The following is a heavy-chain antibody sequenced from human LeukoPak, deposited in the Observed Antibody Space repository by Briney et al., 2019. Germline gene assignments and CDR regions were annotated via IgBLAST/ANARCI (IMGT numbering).Heavy chain of an antibody. J-gene: IGHJ4*02. D-gene: IGHD2-15*01. V-gene: IGHV3-23*01. CDR2: ISGSGAKT. CDR3: AKDIRGYSSGWPWFGY. CDR1: GIIFSNYG. Sequence: GGSLRLSCTVSGIIFSNYGMSWVRQAPGKGLEWVSGISGSGAKTYYADSVKGRFSISRDNSKNTVYLQVNSLRGEDTAVYYCAKDIRGYSSGWPWFGYWGQGTLVAVSP.